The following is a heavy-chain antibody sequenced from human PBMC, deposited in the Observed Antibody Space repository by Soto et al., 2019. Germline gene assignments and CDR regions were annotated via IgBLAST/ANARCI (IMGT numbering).Heavy chain of an antibody. CDR1: GFTFSSYG. CDR2: ISYDGSNK. J-gene: IGHJ6*02. Sequence: QVQLVESGGGVVQPGRSLRLSCAASGFTFSSYGMHWVRQAPGKGLEWVAVISYDGSNKYYADSVKGRFTISRDNSKNTLYLQMDSLRAEDTAVYYCAKNHVGIVVSLVTGGMDVWGQGTTVTVSS. D-gene: IGHD3-22*01. V-gene: IGHV3-30*18. CDR3: AKNHVGIVVSLVTGGMDV.